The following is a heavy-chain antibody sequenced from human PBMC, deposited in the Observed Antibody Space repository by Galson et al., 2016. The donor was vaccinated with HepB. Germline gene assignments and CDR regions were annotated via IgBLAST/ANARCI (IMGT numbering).Heavy chain of an antibody. J-gene: IGHJ3*01. V-gene: IGHV1-69*06. D-gene: IGHD1-20*01. CDR1: GGTFSRYA. CDR2: IIPIFGTT. Sequence: SVKVSCKASGGTFSRYAIGWVRQAPGQGLEWMGGIIPIFGTTNYAQKFQGRVTMTEDTSTDTAYMELTSLRSEDTAVYFCATGAITGTTGHAYHDAFDLWGQGTMVTVSS. CDR3: ATGAITGTTGHAYHDAFDL.